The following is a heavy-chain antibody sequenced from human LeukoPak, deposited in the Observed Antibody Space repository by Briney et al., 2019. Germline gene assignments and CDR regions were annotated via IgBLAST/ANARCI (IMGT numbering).Heavy chain of an antibody. J-gene: IGHJ3*02. D-gene: IGHD2-2*01. Sequence: ASVKVSCKASGYTFTSYYMHWVRQAPGQGLEWMGIINPSGGSTSYAQKFQGRVTMTRDMSTSTVYMELSSLRSEDTAVYYCVRVRDIVVDGDAFDIWGQGTMVTVSS. CDR2: INPSGGST. V-gene: IGHV1-46*01. CDR3: VRVRDIVVDGDAFDI. CDR1: GYTFTSYY.